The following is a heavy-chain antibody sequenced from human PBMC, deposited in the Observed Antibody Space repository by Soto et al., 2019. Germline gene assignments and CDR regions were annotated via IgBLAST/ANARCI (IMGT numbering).Heavy chain of an antibody. CDR1: GYSVTSYY. CDR2: INPNSGST. CDR3: ARAGIAYCSSTPSYYYGMDV. J-gene: IGHJ6*02. Sequence: GASVKVSCKASGYSVTSYYMHWVRQAPGQGLEWMGIINPNSGSTTYAQKFQGRVTMTRDTSTSTVYMELTSLTSGDTAVYYCARAGIAYCSSTPSYYYGMDVWGQGTTVTVSS. V-gene: IGHV1-46*01. D-gene: IGHD2-2*01.